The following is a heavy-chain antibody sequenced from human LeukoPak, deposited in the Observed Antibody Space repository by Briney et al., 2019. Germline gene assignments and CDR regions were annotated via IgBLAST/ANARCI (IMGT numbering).Heavy chain of an antibody. D-gene: IGHD6-13*01. CDR1: GGSISSSSYY. Sequence: SETLSLTCTVSGGSISSSSYYWGWLRPPPGKELVWIVSIYYSGSTYYNPHLKSRVTISVDTSKNQFYLKLSSGTAADTAVYYCARDHGDSGYWGQGTLVTVSS. CDR2: IYYSGST. J-gene: IGHJ4*02. V-gene: IGHV4-39*07. CDR3: ARDHGDSGY.